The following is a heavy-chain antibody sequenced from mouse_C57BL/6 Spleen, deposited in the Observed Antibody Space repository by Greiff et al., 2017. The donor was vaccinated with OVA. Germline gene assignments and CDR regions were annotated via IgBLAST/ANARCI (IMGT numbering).Heavy chain of an antibody. V-gene: IGHV1-72*01. CDR2: IDPNSGGT. CDR3: ARGPFITTVVADFDY. Sequence: QVQLQQSGAELVKPGASVKLSCKASGYTFTSYWMHWVKQRPGRGLEWIGRIDPNSGGTKYNEKFKSKATLTVDKPSSTAYMQLSSLTSEDSAVYYCARGPFITTVVADFDYWGQGTTLTVSS. D-gene: IGHD1-1*01. CDR1: GYTFTSYW. J-gene: IGHJ2*01.